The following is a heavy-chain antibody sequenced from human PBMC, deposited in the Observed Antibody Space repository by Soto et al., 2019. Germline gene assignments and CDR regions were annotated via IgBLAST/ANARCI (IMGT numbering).Heavy chain of an antibody. D-gene: IGHD4-17*01. V-gene: IGHV1-8*01. Sequence: GASVKVSCKASGYTFTSYDINWVRQATGQGLEYLGWMNPNSGNTAYVQKFQGRVTMTWDTSITTAYMELSSLRSEDTAVCFCARGIKYGAYSRWFDPWGQGTLVTVSS. J-gene: IGHJ5*02. CDR2: MNPNSGNT. CDR1: GYTFTSYD. CDR3: ARGIKYGAYSRWFDP.